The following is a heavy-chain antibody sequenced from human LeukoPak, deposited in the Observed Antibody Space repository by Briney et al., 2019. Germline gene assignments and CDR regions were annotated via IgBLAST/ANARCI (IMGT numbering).Heavy chain of an antibody. Sequence: ASVKVSCKASGYTFTGYYMHWVRQAPGQGLEWIGRINPNSGGTNYAQKFQGRVTMTRDTSISTAYMELSRLRSDDTAVYYCARGQWGSSNYYYYYMDVWGKGTTVTVSS. CDR3: ARGQWGSSNYYYYYMDV. CDR2: INPNSGGT. J-gene: IGHJ6*03. D-gene: IGHD6-6*01. CDR1: GYTFTGYY. V-gene: IGHV1-2*06.